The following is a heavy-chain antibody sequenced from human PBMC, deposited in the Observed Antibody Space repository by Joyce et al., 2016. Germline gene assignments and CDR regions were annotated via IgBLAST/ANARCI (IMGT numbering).Heavy chain of an antibody. CDR3: ARVGRTGYTCDY. CDR1: GFSFNTYS. V-gene: IGHV3-48*02. D-gene: IGHD5-24*01. CDR2: ISASSGTI. Sequence: EVQLVESGGGLVQPGGSLRPSGAASGFSFNTYSSNWVRQAPGKGLEWLSYISASSGTIYYADYVKGRFTISRDNANNSVYLQMISLRYEYTAVYYCARVGRTGYTCDYWGQGTLVTVSS. J-gene: IGHJ4*02.